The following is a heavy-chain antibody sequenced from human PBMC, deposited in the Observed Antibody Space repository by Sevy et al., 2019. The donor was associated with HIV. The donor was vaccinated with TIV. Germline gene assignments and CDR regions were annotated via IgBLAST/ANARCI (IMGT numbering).Heavy chain of an antibody. CDR2: IYYSGST. J-gene: IGHJ5*02. Sequence: SETLSLTCTVSGGSISSGGYYWSWIRQHPGKGVEWIGYIYYSGSTYYNPSLKSRVTISVDTSKNQFSLKLSSVTAADTAVYYCARDQVVATITSTPRRWFDPWGQGTLVTVSS. CDR3: ARDQVVATITSTPRRWFDP. CDR1: GGSISSGGYY. D-gene: IGHD5-12*01. V-gene: IGHV4-31*03.